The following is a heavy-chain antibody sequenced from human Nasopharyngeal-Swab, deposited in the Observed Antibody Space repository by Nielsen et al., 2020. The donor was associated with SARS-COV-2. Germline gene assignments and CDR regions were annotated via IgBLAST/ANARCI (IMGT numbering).Heavy chain of an antibody. V-gene: IGHV1-2*06. CDR1: GYTFTGYY. D-gene: IGHD3-3*01. CDR3: ATALTIFGADHYYYYYGMDV. J-gene: IGHJ6*02. Sequence: ASVKVSCKASGYTFTGYYMHWVRQAPGQGLEWMGRINPNSGGTIYAQKFQGRVTMTEDTSTDTAYMELSSLRSEDTAVYYCATALTIFGADHYYYYYGMDVWGQGTTVTVSS. CDR2: INPNSGGT.